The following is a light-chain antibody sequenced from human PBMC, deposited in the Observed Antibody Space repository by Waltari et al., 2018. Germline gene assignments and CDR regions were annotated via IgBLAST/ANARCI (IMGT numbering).Light chain of an antibody. CDR2: DAS. J-gene: IGKJ2*01. CDR1: QTVRTF. CDR3: QQRSNWPYT. Sequence: EIVLTQSPATLSLSPGERATLSCRASQTVRTFLAWYQQKPGQAPRLLIFDASNRATGIPAKFRGSGSGTDFTLTVSNLEPEDFAVYYCQQRSNWPYTFGQGTRVDIK. V-gene: IGKV3-11*01.